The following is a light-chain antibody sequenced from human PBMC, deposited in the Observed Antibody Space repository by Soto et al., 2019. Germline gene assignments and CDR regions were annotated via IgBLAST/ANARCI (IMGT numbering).Light chain of an antibody. Sequence: DIQMTQSPSSLSASVGDRVTITCRASQSISSYLNWYQQKPGKAPKLLIYAASSLQRGVPSRFSGSGSGTDFTLTISSLQPEDFATYYCQQSYSTWTFGQGTKVDIK. CDR1: QSISSY. CDR3: QQSYSTWT. V-gene: IGKV1-39*01. J-gene: IGKJ1*01. CDR2: AAS.